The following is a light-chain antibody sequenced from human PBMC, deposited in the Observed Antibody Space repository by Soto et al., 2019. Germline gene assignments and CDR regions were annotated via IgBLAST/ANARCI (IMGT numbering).Light chain of an antibody. CDR1: QSVSSNY. CDR2: DVS. CDR3: QQYCSSPT. Sequence: ETVLTQSPGPLSLSPGERATLSCRSSQSVSSNYLAWYQQKPDQAPRLVIYDVSGRATGITGRFSGSGSGTDFTLTISRLEPEDFAVYYCQQYCSSPTFGQGTKLEIK. J-gene: IGKJ1*01. V-gene: IGKV3-20*01.